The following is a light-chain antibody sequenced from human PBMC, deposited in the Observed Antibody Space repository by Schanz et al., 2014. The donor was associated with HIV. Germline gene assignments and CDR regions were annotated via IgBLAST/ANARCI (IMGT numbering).Light chain of an antibody. CDR3: TTWDDSLNGWV. V-gene: IGLV1-44*01. CDR1: SSNIGTNT. CDR2: SNS. J-gene: IGLJ3*02. Sequence: QSVLTQPPSASGTPGQRVTISCSGSSSNIGTNTVNWYQQLPGPAPTLLIYSNSQRPTGVPDRFSGSKSGTSASLAISGLQSEDEADYYCTTWDDSLNGWVFGGGTKVTVL.